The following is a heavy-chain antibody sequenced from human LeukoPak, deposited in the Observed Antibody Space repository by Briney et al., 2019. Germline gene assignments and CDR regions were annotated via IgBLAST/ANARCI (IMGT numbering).Heavy chain of an antibody. V-gene: IGHV3-7*05. D-gene: IGHD3-3*01. CDR1: GFTFSDYW. J-gene: IGHJ4*02. Sequence: PGGSLRLSCAVSGFTFSDYWVTWVRQAPGKGLEWVAHINQDGREKYYVDSVKSRFTISRDNAKKSLYLQMNSLRAADTAIYYCARGSWSFDYWGQGTLVTVSS. CDR2: INQDGREK. CDR3: ARGSWSFDY.